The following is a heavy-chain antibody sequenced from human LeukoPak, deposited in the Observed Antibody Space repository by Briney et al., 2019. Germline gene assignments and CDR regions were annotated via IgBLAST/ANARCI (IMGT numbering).Heavy chain of an antibody. Sequence: PSETLSLTCAVSGASTSNSNWWSWVRQPPGNRLEWIGEISHSGSANYNPSLKSRVTISVDKSKNQFSLKLSSVTAADTAVYYCAKTGDYPLFNYWGQGTLVTVSS. J-gene: IGHJ4*02. V-gene: IGHV4-4*02. CDR2: ISHSGSA. D-gene: IGHD4-17*01. CDR1: GASTSNSNW. CDR3: AKTGDYPLFNY.